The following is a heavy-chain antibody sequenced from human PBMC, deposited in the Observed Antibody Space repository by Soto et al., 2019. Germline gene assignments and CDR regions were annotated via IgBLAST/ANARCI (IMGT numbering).Heavy chain of an antibody. CDR3: AIDVEYPGGDCYSYVDD. Sequence: GGSLRLSCAAPGLTVSSNYMSWVRQAPGKGLEWVSGIYSGGSTYYADSVKGRFTISRYNSKNTLYLQMNSLRAEDTALYYCAIDVEYPGGDCYSYVDDGGQVTLVTVSS. CDR2: IYSGGST. V-gene: IGHV3-53*01. D-gene: IGHD2-21*02. CDR1: GLTVSSNY. J-gene: IGHJ4*01.